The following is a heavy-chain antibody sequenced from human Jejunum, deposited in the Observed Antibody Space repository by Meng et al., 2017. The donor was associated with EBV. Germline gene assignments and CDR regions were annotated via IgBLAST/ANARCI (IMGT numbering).Heavy chain of an antibody. D-gene: IGHD1-26*01. Sequence: QVQLQESCPGLLQPSKTLLLTCTVSSGSVSSGGYYWSWIRQPPVKGLEWIGYIYNRESTNYKSSLKSRVTISADTSKNQFSLRLSSVTAADTAVYYCARDQNGSYFAYWGQGTLVTVSS. CDR1: SGSVSSGGYY. CDR2: IYNREST. V-gene: IGHV4-61*08. J-gene: IGHJ4*02. CDR3: ARDQNGSYFAY.